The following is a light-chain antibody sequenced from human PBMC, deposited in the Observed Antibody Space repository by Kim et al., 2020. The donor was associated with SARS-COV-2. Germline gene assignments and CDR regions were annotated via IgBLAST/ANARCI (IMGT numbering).Light chain of an antibody. V-gene: IGKV1-39*01. CDR2: AAS. CDR1: QSISSY. J-gene: IGKJ2*02. CDR3: QQSYSTLRGT. Sequence: DIQMTQSPSSLSASVGDRVTITCRASQSISSYLNWYQQKPGKAPKLLIYAASSLQSGVPSRFSGSGSGTDFTLTISSLQPEDFATYYCQQSYSTLRGTFGQGTKLEI.